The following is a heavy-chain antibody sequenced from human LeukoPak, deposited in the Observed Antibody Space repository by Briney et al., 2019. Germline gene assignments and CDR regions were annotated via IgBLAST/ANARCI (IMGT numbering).Heavy chain of an antibody. J-gene: IGHJ3*02. CDR2: ISYDGSNK. CDR1: GFTFSSYA. D-gene: IGHD2-15*01. CDR3: ARAGKYCSGGSCYRDAFDI. Sequence: PGRSLRLSCAASGFTFSSYAMHWVRQAPGKGLEWVAVISYDGSNKYYADSVKGRFTISRDNSKNTLYLQMNSLRAEDTAVYYCARAGKYCSGGSCYRDAFDIWGQGTMVTVSS. V-gene: IGHV3-30*14.